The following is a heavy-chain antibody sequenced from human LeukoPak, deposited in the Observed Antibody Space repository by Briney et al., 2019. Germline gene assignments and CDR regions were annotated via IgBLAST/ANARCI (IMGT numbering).Heavy chain of an antibody. CDR3: AANYFDF. Sequence: GGSLRLSCAASGFTFSSYSMNWVRQAPGKGLEWVTVISYDGSDKYYADSVKGRFTISRDNSKNTLYLQMNSLRPEDTAVYYCAANYFDFWGQGTLVTVSS. CDR2: ISYDGSDK. V-gene: IGHV3-30*03. CDR1: GFTFSSYS. J-gene: IGHJ4*02.